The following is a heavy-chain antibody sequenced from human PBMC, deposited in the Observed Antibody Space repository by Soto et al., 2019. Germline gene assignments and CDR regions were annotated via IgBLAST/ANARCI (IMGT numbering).Heavy chain of an antibody. J-gene: IGHJ5*02. CDR2: ISAYNGNT. D-gene: IGHD3-3*01. V-gene: IGHV1-18*01. CDR3: ARASITIFGVVIILNWFDT. CDR1: GYTFTSYG. Sequence: ASVKVSCKASGYTFTSYGISWVRQAPGQGLEWMGWISAYNGNTNYAQKLQGRVTMTTGTSTSTAYMELRSLRSDDTAVYYCARASITIFGVVIILNWFDTWGQGTLVTVSS.